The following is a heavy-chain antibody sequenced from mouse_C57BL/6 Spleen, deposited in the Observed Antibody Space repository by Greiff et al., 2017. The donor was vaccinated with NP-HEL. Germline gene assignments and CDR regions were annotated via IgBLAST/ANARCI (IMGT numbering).Heavy chain of an antibody. D-gene: IGHD1-1*01. J-gene: IGHJ3*01. CDR3: AKDYYGSSYVGFAY. V-gene: IGHV2-3*01. CDR2: IWGDGST. Sequence: VKVVESGPGLVAPSQSLSITCTVSGFSFTSYGVSWVRQPPGKGLEWLGVIWGDGSTNYHSALISRLSISKDNSKSQVFLKLNSLQTDDTATYYCAKDYYGSSYVGFAYWGQGTLVTVSA. CDR1: GFSFTSYG.